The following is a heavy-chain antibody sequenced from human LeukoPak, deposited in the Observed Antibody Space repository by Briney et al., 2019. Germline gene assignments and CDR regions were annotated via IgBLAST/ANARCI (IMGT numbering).Heavy chain of an antibody. CDR2: INPSGGST. CDR3: ARRGYNYGYLDY. J-gene: IGHJ4*02. V-gene: IGHV1-46*01. D-gene: IGHD5-18*01. CDR1: GGTFSSYA. Sequence: ASVKVSCKASGGTFSSYAISWVRQAPGQGLEWMGIINPSGGSTSYAQKFQGRVTMTRDTSTTTVYMELSSLRSEDTAVYYCARRGYNYGYLDYWGQGTLVTVSS.